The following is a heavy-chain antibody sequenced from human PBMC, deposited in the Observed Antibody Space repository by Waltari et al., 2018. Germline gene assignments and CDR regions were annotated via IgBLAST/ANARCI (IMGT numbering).Heavy chain of an antibody. V-gene: IGHV3-74*01. Sequence: EVQLVASGGDLVRPGGSLRLSCAASGYTLRSSWTHWVRQAPGKGLLWVSHIHTDVRTTAYADSVKGRFTASRYDARNTVYLQMNSLRVEDSAVYYCVALTMRRAGDDWGQGTLVTDSA. CDR3: VALTMRRAGDD. CDR1: GYTLRSSW. D-gene: IGHD3-10*01. J-gene: IGHJ4*02. CDR2: IHTDVRTT.